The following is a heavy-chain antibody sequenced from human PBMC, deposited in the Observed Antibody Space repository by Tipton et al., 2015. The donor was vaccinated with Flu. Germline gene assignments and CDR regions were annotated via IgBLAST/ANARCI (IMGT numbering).Heavy chain of an antibody. CDR3: AREIPGGATNLDS. Sequence: QLVQSGGGLVQPGGSLRLSCAASGFTFSIYWMSWVRQALGKGLEWVANIKQDGSEKNYVDSVKGRFTISRDNDKRSLCLQMNTLRAEDTAGYYCAREIPGGATNLDSGGQGTLVTVSA. J-gene: IGHJ4*02. V-gene: IGHV3-7*03. CDR1: GFTFSIYW. CDR2: IKQDGSEK. D-gene: IGHD2-21*01.